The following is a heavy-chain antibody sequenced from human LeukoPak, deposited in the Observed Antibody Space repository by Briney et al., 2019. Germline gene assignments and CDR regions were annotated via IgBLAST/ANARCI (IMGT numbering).Heavy chain of an antibody. D-gene: IGHD5-18*01. CDR1: GFTFSSSA. V-gene: IGHV3-23*01. CDR3: AKERRRVDTAMVRSYYFEN. J-gene: IGHJ4*02. CDR2: ITGNGATT. Sequence: GGSLRLSCAASGFTFSSSAMRWVRQTPGKGLEWVTSITGNGATTYYTDSVKGRFTISRDNSKNTLSLQMNSLRAEDTAVYFCAKERRRVDTAMVRSYYFENWGQGTLVTVSS.